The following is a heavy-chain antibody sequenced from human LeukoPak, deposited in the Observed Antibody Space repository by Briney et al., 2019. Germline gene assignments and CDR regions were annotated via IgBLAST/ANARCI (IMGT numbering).Heavy chain of an antibody. J-gene: IGHJ4*02. CDR3: ARDPHSLDY. CDR1: GFTFSNYA. CDR2: IYFSGGNT. Sequence: PGGSLRLSCAASGFTFSNYAMSWVRQAPGKGLEWVSSIYFSGGNTYSADSVKGRFTISRDNSRNTLYLQMNSLRAEDTAVYYCARDPHSLDYWGQGTLVTVSS. V-gene: IGHV3-23*01.